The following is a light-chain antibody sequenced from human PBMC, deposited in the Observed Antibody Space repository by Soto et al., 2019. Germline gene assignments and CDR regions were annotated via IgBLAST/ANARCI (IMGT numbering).Light chain of an antibody. J-gene: IGKJ4*01. CDR3: HQYSSLPLT. CDR2: DAS. V-gene: IGKV3-20*01. CDR1: QSVASNY. Sequence: EIVLTQSPGTLSLSPGERATLSCRASQSVASNYLGWYQQKPGQAPRVLIFDASIKATGIPDRFSASGSVSDFPLTISRLEPDGFAVYYCHQYSSLPLTFGGGTKVEI.